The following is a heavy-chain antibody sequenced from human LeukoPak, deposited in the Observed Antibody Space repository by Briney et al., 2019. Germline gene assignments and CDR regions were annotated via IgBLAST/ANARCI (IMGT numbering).Heavy chain of an antibody. CDR1: GGSIGSDY. D-gene: IGHD3-10*01. CDR2: IYYTGGT. V-gene: IGHV4-59*08. CDR3: AKAAMARRVFIHGMDV. J-gene: IGHJ6*02. Sequence: SETLSLTCTVSGGSIGSDYWTWIRQPPGKGLEYIGYIYYTGGTNYNPSLKSRVTISVDTSKNQFSLKLSSVTAADTAVYFCAKAAMARRVFIHGMDVWGQGTTVTVSS.